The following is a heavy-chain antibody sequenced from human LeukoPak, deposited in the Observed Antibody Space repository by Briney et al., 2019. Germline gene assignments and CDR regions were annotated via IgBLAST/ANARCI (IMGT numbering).Heavy chain of an antibody. Sequence: GGSLRLSCAASEFTFSYYAMSWVRQAPGKGLEWVSSISVSGAGTYYADSVKGRFTISRDNSKNTLYLEMNSLRAEDTAVYYCAKRVPYYFDYWGQGTLVTVSS. J-gene: IGHJ4*02. CDR3: AKRVPYYFDY. CDR2: ISVSGAGT. CDR1: EFTFSYYA. V-gene: IGHV3-23*01. D-gene: IGHD4/OR15-4a*01.